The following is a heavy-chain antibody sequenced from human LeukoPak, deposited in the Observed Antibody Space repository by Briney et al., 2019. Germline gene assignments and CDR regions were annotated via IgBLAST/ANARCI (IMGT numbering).Heavy chain of an antibody. CDR3: AKVPHYGGNSPYFDS. CDR1: GFTFSSYT. D-gene: IGHD4-23*01. V-gene: IGHV3-23*01. CDR2: ISGRGGST. Sequence: PGGSLRLSCAASGFTFSSYTMSWVRQAPGKGLEWVSGISGRGGSTIYADSVKGRFTISRDNSKNTLYLQMNSLRAEDTAVYYCAKVPHYGGNSPYFDSWGQGTLVTVSS. J-gene: IGHJ4*02.